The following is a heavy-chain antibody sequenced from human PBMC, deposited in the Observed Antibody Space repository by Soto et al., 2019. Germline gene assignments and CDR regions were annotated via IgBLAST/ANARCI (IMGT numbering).Heavy chain of an antibody. Sequence: SVKVSFKASGFTFTSSAVQWLRQARGQRLEWIGWIVVGSGNTNYAQKFQERVTITRDMSTSTAYMELSSLRSEDTAVYYCAAGGIPGIAAAGPSLYYYYGMDVWGQGTTVTVSS. J-gene: IGHJ6*02. CDR3: AAGGIPGIAAAGPSLYYYYGMDV. V-gene: IGHV1-58*01. CDR2: IVVGSGNT. CDR1: GFTFTSSA. D-gene: IGHD6-13*01.